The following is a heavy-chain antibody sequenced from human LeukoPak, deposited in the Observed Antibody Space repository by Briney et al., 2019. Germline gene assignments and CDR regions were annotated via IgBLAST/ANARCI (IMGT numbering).Heavy chain of an antibody. D-gene: IGHD2-2*02. CDR2: INPNSGGT. J-gene: IGHJ4*02. V-gene: IGHV1-2*02. Sequence: GASVKVSCKASGYTFTGYYMHRVRQAPGQGLEWMGWINPNSGGTNYAQKFQGRVTMTRDTSISTAYMELSRLRSDDTAVYYCARGIVVVPAAIIAVAGPNDYWGQGTLVTVSS. CDR3: ARGIVVVPAAIIAVAGPNDY. CDR1: GYTFTGYY.